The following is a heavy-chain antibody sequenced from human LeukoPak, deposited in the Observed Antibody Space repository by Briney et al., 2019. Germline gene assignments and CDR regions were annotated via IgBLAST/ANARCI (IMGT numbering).Heavy chain of an antibody. CDR1: GFTFSSYS. Sequence: PGGSLRLSCAASGFTFSSYSINWVRRAPGKGLEWVSSISGSSSYIYYADSVKGRFTISRDNAKKSLYLQMNSLRAEDTAVYCCARDLYIEIISAFDIWGQGTMVTVSS. D-gene: IGHD2-15*01. J-gene: IGHJ3*02. CDR3: ARDLYIEIISAFDI. V-gene: IGHV3-21*01. CDR2: ISGSSSYI.